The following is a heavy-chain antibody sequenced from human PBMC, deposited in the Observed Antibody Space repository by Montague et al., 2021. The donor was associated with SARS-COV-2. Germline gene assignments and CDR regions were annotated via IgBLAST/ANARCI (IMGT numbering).Heavy chain of an antibody. CDR1: GFTFSSYS. J-gene: IGHJ4*02. CDR3: ARAETYYDILTGYAELGYFDY. V-gene: IGHV3-21*01. Sequence: SLRLSCAASGFTFSSYSMNWVRQAPGKGLEWVSSISSSSSYIYYADSVKGRFTISRDNAKNSLYLRMNSLRAEDTAVYYCARAETYYDILTGYAELGYFDYWGQGTLVTVSS. D-gene: IGHD3-9*01. CDR2: ISSSSSYI.